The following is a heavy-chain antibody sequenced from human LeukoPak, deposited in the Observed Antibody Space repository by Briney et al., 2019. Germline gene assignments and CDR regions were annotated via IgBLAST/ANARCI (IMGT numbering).Heavy chain of an antibody. CDR3: ANFERTVAGPYNWFDP. J-gene: IGHJ5*02. Sequence: PGGSLRLSCAASGVTSSSYATRRVRHRPERRVEWVSPICISGGSTYYAQSVKGRCTISRENSKSTLYLQMNRLSAEDTAVYYCANFERTVAGPYNWFDPWGQGTLVTAPS. D-gene: IGHD6-19*01. CDR2: ICISGGST. CDR1: GVTSSSYA. V-gene: IGHV3-23*01.